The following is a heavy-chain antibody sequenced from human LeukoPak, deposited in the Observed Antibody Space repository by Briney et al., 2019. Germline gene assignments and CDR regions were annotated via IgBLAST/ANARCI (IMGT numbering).Heavy chain of an antibody. CDR3: ARRGETPFDY. V-gene: IGHV1-46*01. Sequence: ASVKVSCKASGYTFTRYYMHWVRQAPGQGLEWMGIINPSGGSTTYAQKFQGRVTMTRDTSTSTVYMEMSSLRSEDTAVYYCARRGETPFDYWGQGTLVTVSS. CDR1: GYTFTRYY. D-gene: IGHD3-10*01. J-gene: IGHJ4*02. CDR2: INPSGGST.